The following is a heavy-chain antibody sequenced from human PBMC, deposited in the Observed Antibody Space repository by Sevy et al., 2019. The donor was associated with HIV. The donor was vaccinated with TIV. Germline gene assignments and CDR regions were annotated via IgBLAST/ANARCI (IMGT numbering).Heavy chain of an antibody. J-gene: IGHJ4*02. D-gene: IGHD3-3*01. CDR3: AKDPELRFLEWLLSYFDY. V-gene: IGHV3-23*01. Sequence: GGSLRLSCAASAFTFSSYAMSWVRQAPGKGLEWVSAISGSGGSTYYADSVKGRFTISRDNSKNTLYLQMNSLRAEDTAVYYCAKDPELRFLEWLLSYFDYWGQGTLVTVSS. CDR2: ISGSGGST. CDR1: AFTFSSYA.